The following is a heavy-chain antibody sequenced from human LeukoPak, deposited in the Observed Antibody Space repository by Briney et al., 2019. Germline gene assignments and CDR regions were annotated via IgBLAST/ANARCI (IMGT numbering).Heavy chain of an antibody. V-gene: IGHV1-8*01. Sequence: ASVKVSCKASGYTFTSYDINWVRQASGQGREWMGWMKPNSGVTGYAQKFQGRVSITRDTSIRKAYMELRRLRSEDTAVYYCARGPIYPRSGDYPNYYLDYWGQGTLVTVSS. J-gene: IGHJ4*02. CDR2: MKPNSGVT. CDR1: GYTFTSYD. CDR3: ARGPIYPRSGDYPNYYLDY. D-gene: IGHD3-22*01.